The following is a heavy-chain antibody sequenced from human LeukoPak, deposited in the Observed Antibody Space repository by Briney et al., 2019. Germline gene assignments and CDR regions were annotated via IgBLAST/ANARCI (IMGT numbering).Heavy chain of an antibody. D-gene: IGHD4-17*01. Sequence: GGSLRPSCAASGFTFRNSMISWVRQPPGKGLEWVTAISGSGGSTYYADSVKGRFSISRDNSKNMVYLQMNSLRAEDTAIYYCAKGLLRGLDVWGQGTTVTVSS. CDR3: AKGLLRGLDV. J-gene: IGHJ6*02. V-gene: IGHV3-23*01. CDR1: GFTFRNSM. CDR2: ISGSGGST.